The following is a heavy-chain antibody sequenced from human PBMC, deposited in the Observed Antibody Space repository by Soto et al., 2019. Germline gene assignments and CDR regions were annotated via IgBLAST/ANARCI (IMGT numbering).Heavy chain of an antibody. D-gene: IGHD6-19*01. CDR1: GVSISSSSHY. V-gene: IGHV4-39*01. Sequence: QLQLQGSGPGLVKPSETLSLTCTVSGVSISSSSHYWGWIRQPPGKGLEWIGSIYYIGTTYYSPSLKRRLSISVDTSKSQFSLRLSPVIGADTAVYYCARHSSLSSGWYPWGQGTLVTVSS. J-gene: IGHJ5*02. CDR3: ARHSSLSSGWYP. CDR2: IYYIGTT.